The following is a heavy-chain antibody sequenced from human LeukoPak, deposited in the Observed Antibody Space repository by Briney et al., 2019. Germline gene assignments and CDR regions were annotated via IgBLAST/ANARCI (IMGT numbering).Heavy chain of an antibody. V-gene: IGHV4-4*07. D-gene: IGHD3-10*01. Sequence: SETLSLTCTVSGGFISSYYWTWLRQSAGKGLEWIGRIFSSGSTNYNPSLMSRVTMSVGTSKSQFSLKLRSVTAADTAVYYCARGDGSTMVRGVSRYGWLDPWGQGTLVSVSS. CDR1: GGFISSYY. CDR3: ARGDGSTMVRGVSRYGWLDP. J-gene: IGHJ5*02. CDR2: IFSSGST.